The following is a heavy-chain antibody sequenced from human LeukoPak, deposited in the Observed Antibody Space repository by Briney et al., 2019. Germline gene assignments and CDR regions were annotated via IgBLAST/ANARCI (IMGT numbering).Heavy chain of an antibody. CDR3: ARAWRWLQYYDY. V-gene: IGHV3-11*01. CDR1: GLTFSDYY. J-gene: IGHJ4*02. CDR2: ISSSGSTI. Sequence: GGSLRLSCAASGLTFSDYYMSWIRQAPGKGLEWVSYISSSGSTIYYADSVKGRFTISRDNAKNSLYLQMNSLRAEDTAVYYCARAWRWLQYYDYWGQGTLVTVSS. D-gene: IGHD5-24*01.